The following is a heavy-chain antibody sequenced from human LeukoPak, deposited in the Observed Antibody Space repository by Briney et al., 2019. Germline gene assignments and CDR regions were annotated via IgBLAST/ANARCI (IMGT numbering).Heavy chain of an antibody. CDR2: IIPILGIA. V-gene: IGHV1-69*04. CDR3: ARGRYNWNDGYDY. Sequence: SVKVSCKASGGTFSSYAISWLRQAPGQGLEWMGRIIPILGIANYAQKFQGRVTITADKSTSTAYMELSSLRSEDTAVYYCARGRYNWNDGYDYWGQGTLVTVSS. D-gene: IGHD1-20*01. CDR1: GGTFSSYA. J-gene: IGHJ4*02.